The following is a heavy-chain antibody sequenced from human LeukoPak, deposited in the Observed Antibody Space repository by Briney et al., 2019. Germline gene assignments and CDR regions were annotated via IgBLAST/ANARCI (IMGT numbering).Heavy chain of an antibody. V-gene: IGHV3-74*01. D-gene: IGHD3-10*01. CDR2: INTDGSTT. CDR1: GFTFSNYW. Sequence: PGGSLRLSCAASGFTFSNYWMHWVRQAPGKGLVWVSHINTDGSTTTYADSVKGRFTISRDNAENTVYPQMNSLRAEDTAVYYCSRGNMVRGSYWGQGTLVTVSS. CDR3: SRGNMVRGSY. J-gene: IGHJ4*02.